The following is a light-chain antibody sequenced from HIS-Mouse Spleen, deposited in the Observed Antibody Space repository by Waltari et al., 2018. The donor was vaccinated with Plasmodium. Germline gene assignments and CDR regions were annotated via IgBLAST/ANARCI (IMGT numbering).Light chain of an antibody. CDR1: RSDDGGYEY. J-gene: IGLJ1*01. CDR2: YVS. Sequence: QSALTQPRPVSGPPGRSVTIPCSGTRSDDGGYEYFHMYQRPPGKAPKLMIYYVSKRPSGVPDRFSGSKSGNTASLTISGLQAEDEADYYCCSYAGSYTYVFGTGTKVTVL. CDR3: CSYAGSYTYV. V-gene: IGLV2-11*01.